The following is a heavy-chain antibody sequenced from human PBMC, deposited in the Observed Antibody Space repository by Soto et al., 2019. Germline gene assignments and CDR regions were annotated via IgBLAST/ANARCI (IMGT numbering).Heavy chain of an antibody. CDR2: IYPGDSDT. J-gene: IGHJ4*02. D-gene: IGHD6-19*01. V-gene: IGHV5-51*01. Sequence: SLKISRKGAGCSVSNYWIGWVRQMPGKGLEWMGIIYPGDSDTRYTPSFQGQVTISADKSISTAYLHWSSLKASDTAMYYCARQMTAVAGTSGDYWGQGTLVTVSS. CDR3: ARQMTAVAGTSGDY. CDR1: GCSVSNYW.